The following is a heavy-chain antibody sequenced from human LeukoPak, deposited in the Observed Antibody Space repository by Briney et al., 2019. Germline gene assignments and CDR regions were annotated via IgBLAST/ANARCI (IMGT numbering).Heavy chain of an antibody. D-gene: IGHD3-10*01. V-gene: IGHV4-34*01. CDR1: GGSFSGYY. CDR3: ARGGRPYYYGSGKRFDL. J-gene: IGHJ5*02. Sequence: SETLSLTCAVYGGSFSGYYWSWIRQPPGKGLEWIGEINHSGSTNYNPSLKSRVTISVDTSKNQFSLKLSSVTAADTAVYYCARGGRPYYYGSGKRFDLWGQGTLVTVSS. CDR2: INHSGST.